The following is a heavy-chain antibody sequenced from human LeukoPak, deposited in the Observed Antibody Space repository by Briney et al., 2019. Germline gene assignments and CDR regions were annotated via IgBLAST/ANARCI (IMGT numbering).Heavy chain of an antibody. Sequence: ASVKVSCKASGYTFTSYYMHWVRQAPGQGLEWMGIINPSGGSTSYAQKFQGRVTMTRDTSTSTVYMELSSLRSEDTAVYYCASHYYDSSGYYYGFDYWGQGTLVTVSS. CDR2: INPSGGST. V-gene: IGHV1-46*01. CDR1: GYTFTSYY. J-gene: IGHJ4*02. CDR3: ASHYYDSSGYYYGFDY. D-gene: IGHD3-22*01.